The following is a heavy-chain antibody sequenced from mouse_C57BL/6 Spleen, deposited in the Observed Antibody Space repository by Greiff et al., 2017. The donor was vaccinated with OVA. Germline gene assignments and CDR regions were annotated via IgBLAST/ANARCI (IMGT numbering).Heavy chain of an antibody. CDR2: IYPRSGNT. CDR3: ASVYYGSSYRAY. CDR1: GYTFTSYG. D-gene: IGHD1-1*01. J-gene: IGHJ3*01. Sequence: QVHVKQSGAELARPGASVKLSCKASGYTFTSYGISWVKQRTGQGLEWIGEIYPRSGNTYYNEKFKGKATLTADKSSSTAYMELRSLTSEDSAVYFCASVYYGSSYRAYWGQGTLVTVSA. V-gene: IGHV1-81*01.